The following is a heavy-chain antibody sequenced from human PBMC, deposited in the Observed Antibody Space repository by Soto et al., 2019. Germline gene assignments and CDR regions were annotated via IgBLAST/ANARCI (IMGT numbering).Heavy chain of an antibody. D-gene: IGHD6-13*01. V-gene: IGHV3-23*01. CDR3: AKDVLSSSWDLDAFDM. CDR1: GFTFSSYA. Sequence: GGSLRLSCAASGFTFSSYAMSWVRQAPGKGLEWVSAISGSGGSTYYADSVKGRFTISRDNSKNTLYLQMNSLRAEDTAVYYCAKDVLSSSWDLDAFDMWGQGTMVTVSS. CDR2: ISGSGGST. J-gene: IGHJ3*02.